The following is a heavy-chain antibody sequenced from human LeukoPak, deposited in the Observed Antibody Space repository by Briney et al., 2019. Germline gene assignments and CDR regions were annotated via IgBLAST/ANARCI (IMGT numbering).Heavy chain of an antibody. Sequence: VASVKVSCKASGYTFTGYYMHWVRQAPGQGLERMGWINPNSGGTNYAQKFQGRVTMTRNTSISTAYMELSSLRSEDTAVYYCARGGNYYGSGSYYTEYKWFDPWGQGTLVTVSS. V-gene: IGHV1-2*02. CDR1: GYTFTGYY. CDR3: ARGGNYYGSGSYYTEYKWFDP. CDR2: INPNSGGT. D-gene: IGHD3-10*01. J-gene: IGHJ5*02.